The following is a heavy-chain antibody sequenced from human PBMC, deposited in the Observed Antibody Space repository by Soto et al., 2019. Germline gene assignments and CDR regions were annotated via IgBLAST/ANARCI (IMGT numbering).Heavy chain of an antibody. CDR2: ISGNGGNT. J-gene: IGHJ4*02. V-gene: IGHV3-23*01. CDR3: AKDGAYSSGWYPGDY. CDR1: GLNFSANE. D-gene: IGHD6-19*01. Sequence: PGGSLRLSCAASGLNFSANELSWVRQAPGKGLEWVSGISGNGGNTDYADSVKGRFTISRDNSKNTLYLQMNSLRAEDTAVYYCAKDGAYSSGWYPGDYWGQGTLVTVSS.